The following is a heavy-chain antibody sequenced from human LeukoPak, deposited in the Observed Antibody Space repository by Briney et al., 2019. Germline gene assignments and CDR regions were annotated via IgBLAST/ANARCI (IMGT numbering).Heavy chain of an antibody. CDR2: IYYSGST. V-gene: IGHV4-59*01. D-gene: IGHD6-13*01. CDR1: GGSISSYY. Sequence: PSETLSLTCTVSGGSISSYYWSWIRQPPGKGLEWIGYIYYSGSTNYNPSLKGPINLSVDTSKNQFSLKLEPVTAWGPAFCYRWRVRYSSSWYYFDYWGQGTLVTVSS. CDR3: WRVRYSSSWYYFDY. J-gene: IGHJ4*02.